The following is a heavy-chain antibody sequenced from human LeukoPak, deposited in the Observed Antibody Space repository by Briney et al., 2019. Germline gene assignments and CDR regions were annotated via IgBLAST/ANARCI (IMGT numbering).Heavy chain of an antibody. J-gene: IGHJ4*02. CDR2: ISSSSSTI. D-gene: IGHD5-24*01. CDR3: ARVGDGYNVGFDY. V-gene: IGHV3-48*01. Sequence: PGGSLRLSCAASGVTFSSYSMNWVRQAPGKGLEWVSYISSSSSTIYYADSVKGRLTNSRDNAKNSLHLQMNSLRAEDTAVYYCARVGDGYNVGFDYWGQGTLVTVSS. CDR1: GVTFSSYS.